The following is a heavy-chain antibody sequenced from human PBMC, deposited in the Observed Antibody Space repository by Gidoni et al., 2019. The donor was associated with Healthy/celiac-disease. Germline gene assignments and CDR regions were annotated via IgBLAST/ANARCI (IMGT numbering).Heavy chain of an antibody. CDR2: MNPNSGNT. D-gene: IGHD2-2*01. CDR1: GYTFTSYD. Sequence: QVQLVQSGAEVKKPGASVKVSCKASGYTFTSYDINWVRQATGQGLEWMVWMNPNSGNTGYAQKFQGRVTMTRNTSISTAYMELSSLRSEDTAVYYCARGRVPAAIHYYYYGMDVWGQGTTVTVSS. V-gene: IGHV1-8*01. CDR3: ARGRVPAAIHYYYYGMDV. J-gene: IGHJ6*02.